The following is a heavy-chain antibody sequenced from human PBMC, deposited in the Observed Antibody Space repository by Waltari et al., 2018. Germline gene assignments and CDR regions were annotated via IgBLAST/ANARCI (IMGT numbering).Heavy chain of an antibody. CDR3: VRLNDISGYYYFDY. V-gene: IGHV4-59*02. D-gene: IGHD3-22*01. CDR1: GDSASSSY. Sequence: QVQLQESGPGLVKPSETLSPTCAISGDSASSSYWTWIRHPPGKGLEWLGSVYYSGSSNYSPSLKSRVTISVDTSRNQFSLKLSSVTAADTAIYYCVRLNDISGYYYFDYWGQGALVTVSS. J-gene: IGHJ4*02. CDR2: VYYSGSS.